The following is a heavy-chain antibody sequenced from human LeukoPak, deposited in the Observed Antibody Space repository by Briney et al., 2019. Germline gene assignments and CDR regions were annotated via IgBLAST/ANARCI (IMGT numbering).Heavy chain of an antibody. J-gene: IGHJ6*03. CDR3: AKTRQPADYYYYMDV. Sequence: GGSLRLSCAASGFAFSSYGMHWVRQAPGKGLEWVAFIRYDGSNKYYADSVKGRFTISRDNSKNTLYLQMNSLRAEDTAVYYCAKTRQPADYYYYMDVWGKGTTVTISS. D-gene: IGHD6-13*01. CDR1: GFAFSSYG. CDR2: IRYDGSNK. V-gene: IGHV3-30*02.